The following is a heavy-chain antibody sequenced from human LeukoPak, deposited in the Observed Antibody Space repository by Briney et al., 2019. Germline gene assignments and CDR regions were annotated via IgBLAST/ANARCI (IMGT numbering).Heavy chain of an antibody. CDR2: ISSNGGST. V-gene: IGHV3-64*01. D-gene: IGHD3-10*01. J-gene: IGHJ4*02. CDR1: GFTFSSYA. CDR3: ARDLRIERFGSGSYYNGWDY. Sequence: PGGSLRLSCAASGFTFSSYAMHWVRQAPGKGLEYVSAISSNGGSTYYANSVKGRFTISRDNSKNTLYLQMGSLRAEDMAVYYCARDLRIERFGSGSYYNGWDYWGQGTLVTVSS.